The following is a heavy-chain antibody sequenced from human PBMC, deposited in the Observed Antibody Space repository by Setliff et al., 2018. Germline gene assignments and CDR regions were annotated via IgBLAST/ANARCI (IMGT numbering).Heavy chain of an antibody. V-gene: IGHV4-38-2*01. CDR2: IHHSGST. D-gene: IGHD6-25*01. CDR1: GYSISSGYY. Sequence: PSETLSLTCAVSGYSISSGYYWGWIRQPPGKGLELIGYIHHSGSTYYNPSLKSRVTISADTSKNQFSLTLTSVTATDTAVYYCARHFSSGWYFDYWGQGTQVTVSS. CDR3: ARHFSSGWYFDY. J-gene: IGHJ4*02.